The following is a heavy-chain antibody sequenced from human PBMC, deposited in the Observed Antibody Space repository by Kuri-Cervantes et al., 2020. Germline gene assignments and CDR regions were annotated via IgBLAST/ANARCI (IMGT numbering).Heavy chain of an antibody. CDR1: GGSFSGYY. Sequence: GSLRLSCAVYGGSFSGYYWSWIRQSPGKGLEWIGEINHSGSTNYNPSLKSRVTISVDTSKNQFSLKLSSVAAADTAVYYCARLYGSGAGWFDPWGQGTLVTVSS. CDR3: ARLYGSGAGWFDP. J-gene: IGHJ5*02. CDR2: INHSGST. D-gene: IGHD3-10*01. V-gene: IGHV4-34*01.